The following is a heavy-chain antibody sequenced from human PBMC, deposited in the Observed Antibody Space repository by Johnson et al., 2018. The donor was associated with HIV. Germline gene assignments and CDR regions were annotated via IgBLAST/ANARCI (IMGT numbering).Heavy chain of an antibody. CDR2: IRYDGSYK. CDR1: GFTFNNYD. Sequence: QVQLVESGGGLVQPGGSLRVSCAASGFTFNNYDMHWVRQAPGKGLEWVAFIRYDGSYKYYADSVKGRFTISRDNSKNTLYLQMNSLRAEDTAVYYCAKDKDAFDIWGQGTMVTVSS. V-gene: IGHV3-30*02. CDR3: AKDKDAFDI. J-gene: IGHJ3*02.